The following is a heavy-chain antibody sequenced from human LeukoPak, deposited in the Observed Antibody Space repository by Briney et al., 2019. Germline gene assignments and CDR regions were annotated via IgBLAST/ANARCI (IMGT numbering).Heavy chain of an antibody. CDR3: ARDPNGDYLGAFDF. CDR2: IRGSGDIT. D-gene: IGHD4-17*01. V-gene: IGHV3-23*01. Sequence: GGSLRLSCAASGFTFSSYAMIWVFQAPGKGLEWVSAIRGSGDITLYADSVKGRFTISRDNSKNTLYLQMNRLRGEDTAVYYCARDPNGDYLGAFDFRGQGTMASVSS. J-gene: IGHJ3*01. CDR1: GFTFSSYA.